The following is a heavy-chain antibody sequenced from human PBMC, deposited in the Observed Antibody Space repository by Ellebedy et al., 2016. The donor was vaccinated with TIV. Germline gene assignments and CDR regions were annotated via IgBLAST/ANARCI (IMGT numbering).Heavy chain of an antibody. CDR3: ARSLPKFYNNNYYYYYGMDV. CDR2: IGTAGDT. CDR1: GFTFRTYD. V-gene: IGHV3-13*01. Sequence: PGGSLRLSCAASGFTFRTYDMHWVRQATGKGLEWVSAIGTAGDTYYLDSVKGRFTISRENAKNSLYLQINSLRAGDTAVYYCARSLPKFYNNNYYYYYGMDVWGQGTTVTVSS. D-gene: IGHD4-11*01. J-gene: IGHJ6*02.